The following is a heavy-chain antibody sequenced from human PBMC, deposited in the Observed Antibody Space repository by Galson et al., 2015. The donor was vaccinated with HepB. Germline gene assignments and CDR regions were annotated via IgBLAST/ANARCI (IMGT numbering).Heavy chain of an antibody. Sequence: SLRLSCAASGFTFSDYYVTWIRQAPGKGLEWVSYISTSGSTIYYADSVKGRFTISRDNAKNSLYLQMNSLRAEDTAVYYCARVWGGFQYQLLYYFDYWGQGTLVTVSS. CDR3: ARVWGGFQYQLLYYFDY. D-gene: IGHD2-2*01. CDR2: ISTSGSTI. CDR1: GFTFSDYY. J-gene: IGHJ4*02. V-gene: IGHV3-11*01.